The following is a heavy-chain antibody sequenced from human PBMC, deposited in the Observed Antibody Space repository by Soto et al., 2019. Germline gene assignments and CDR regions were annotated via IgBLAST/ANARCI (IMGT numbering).Heavy chain of an antibody. J-gene: IGHJ4*02. CDR3: ARRISARTYYFDY. V-gene: IGHV4-30-2*01. D-gene: IGHD6-6*01. CDR1: GGSITTVGYS. Sequence: SETLSLTCAVSGGSITTVGYSWSWIRQPPGKGLEWIGYIFHSGISYSNPSLKGRVTMSVDGSKNRFSLRLSSVTAADTAVYYCARRISARTYYFDYWGQGTLVTVSS. CDR2: IFHSGIS.